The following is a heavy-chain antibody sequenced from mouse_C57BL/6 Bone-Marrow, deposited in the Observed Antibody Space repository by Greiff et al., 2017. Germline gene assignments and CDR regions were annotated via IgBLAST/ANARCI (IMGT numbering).Heavy chain of an antibody. V-gene: IGHV1-72*01. CDR1: GYTFTSYW. CDR2: IDPNSGGT. CDR3: AREKRDYDGGWYFDV. D-gene: IGHD2-4*01. J-gene: IGHJ1*03. Sequence: QVQLQQPGAELVKPGASVKLSCKASGYTFTSYWMHWVKQRPGRGLEWIGRIDPNSGGTKYNEKFKSKDTLTVDKPSSTAYMQLSSLTSEDSAVYYCAREKRDYDGGWYFDVWGTGTTVTVSS.